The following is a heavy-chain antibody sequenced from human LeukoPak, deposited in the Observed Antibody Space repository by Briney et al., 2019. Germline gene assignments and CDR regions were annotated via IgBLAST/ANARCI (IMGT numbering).Heavy chain of an antibody. V-gene: IGHV5-51*01. Sequence: KPGESLKISCKASGYTFTAFWIGWIRQVPGKGLEWMGNIYPGDSDTRYSPSFQGQVTMSADKSSTTAYLHWSSLKASDTAVYYCASRLDRAIDAFDIWGQGTMVTVSS. CDR1: GYTFTAFW. CDR2: IYPGDSDT. D-gene: IGHD4-11*01. J-gene: IGHJ3*02. CDR3: ASRLDRAIDAFDI.